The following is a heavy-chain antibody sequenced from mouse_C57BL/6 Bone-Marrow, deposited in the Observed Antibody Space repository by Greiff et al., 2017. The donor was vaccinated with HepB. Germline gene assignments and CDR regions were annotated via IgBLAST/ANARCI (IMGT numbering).Heavy chain of an antibody. D-gene: IGHD1-1*01. CDR1: GYTFTSYW. Sequence: VQLQQPGAELVMPGASVKLSCKASGYTFTSYWMHWVKQRPGQGLEWIGEIDPSDSYTNYNQKFKGKATLTVDTSSSTAYMQLSSLTSEDSAVYYCARYYYGPYYFDYWGQGTTLTVSS. V-gene: IGHV1-69*01. J-gene: IGHJ2*01. CDR2: IDPSDSYT. CDR3: ARYYYGPYYFDY.